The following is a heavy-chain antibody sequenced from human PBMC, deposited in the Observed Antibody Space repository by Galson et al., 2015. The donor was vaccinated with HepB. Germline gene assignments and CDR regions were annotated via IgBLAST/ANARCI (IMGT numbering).Heavy chain of an antibody. Sequence: SLRLSCAASGFTFSAFWVNWVRQAPGKGVEGVAIIKQDGSEKHYVDSVKGRFTVSRDNAKNSLHLQMNSLTAEDTAVYYCVRSSGYVLDFWGQGTPVTVSS. CDR1: GFTFSAFW. V-gene: IGHV3-7*03. CDR2: IKQDGSEK. CDR3: VRSSGYVLDF. J-gene: IGHJ4*02. D-gene: IGHD5-12*01.